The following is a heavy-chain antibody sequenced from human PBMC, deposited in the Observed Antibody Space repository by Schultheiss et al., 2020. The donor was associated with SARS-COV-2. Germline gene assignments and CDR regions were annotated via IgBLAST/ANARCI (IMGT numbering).Heavy chain of an antibody. Sequence: SETLSLTCTVSGGSISSYYWSWIRQPPGKGLEWIGYIYYSGSTNYNPSLKSRVTISVDTSKNQFSLKLSSVTAADTAVYYCARDDSQRITIFGVVIGEDYYYYGMDVWGQGTTVTVSS. V-gene: IGHV4-59*12. CDR3: ARDDSQRITIFGVVIGEDYYYYGMDV. D-gene: IGHD3-3*01. CDR2: IYYSGST. J-gene: IGHJ6*02. CDR1: GGSISSYY.